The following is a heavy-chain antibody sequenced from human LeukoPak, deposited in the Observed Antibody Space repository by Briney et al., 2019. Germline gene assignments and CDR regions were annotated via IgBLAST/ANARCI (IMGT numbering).Heavy chain of an antibody. CDR2: ITDSSDYT. J-gene: IGHJ4*02. CDR1: GFSFSTYG. D-gene: IGHD6-19*01. CDR3: AKDARRTSGWYYFDY. Sequence: PGGSLRLSCTASGFSFSTYGMGWVRQAPGTGLEWVAAITDSSDYTYFADSMKSRFTISRDNSKIILYLQMSSLRADDTAVYYCAKDARRTSGWYYFDYWGQGALVTVSS. V-gene: IGHV3-23*01.